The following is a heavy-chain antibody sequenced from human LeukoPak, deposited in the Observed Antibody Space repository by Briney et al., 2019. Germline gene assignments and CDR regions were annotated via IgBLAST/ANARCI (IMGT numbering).Heavy chain of an antibody. D-gene: IGHD3-22*01. CDR2: INHSGST. V-gene: IGHV4-34*01. CDR3: ARGRGYYDSSGYNNWFDP. Sequence: SETLSLTCAVYGGSFSGYYWSWIRQPPGKGLEWIGEINHSGSTYYNPSLKSRVTISVDRSKNQFSLKLSSVTAADTAVYYCARGRGYYDSSGYNNWFDPWGQGTLVTVSS. CDR1: GGSFSGYY. J-gene: IGHJ5*02.